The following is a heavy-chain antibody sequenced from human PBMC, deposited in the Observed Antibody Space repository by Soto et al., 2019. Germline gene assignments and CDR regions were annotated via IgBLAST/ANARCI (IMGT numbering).Heavy chain of an antibody. CDR1: GLSFNTSG. CDR2: ISYDGATQ. J-gene: IGHJ6*02. D-gene: IGHD2-21*01. CDR3: ATKPRVKNYLYYGMDV. Sequence: GCLGVSCEVSGLSFNTSGMHWVRQAPGKGLEWLAVISYDGATQYYGDTVKGRFTISRDNSKNTLFLHMGRLRAEDTAMYYCATKPRVKNYLYYGMDVWGLGTTVTVSS. V-gene: IGHV3-30*03.